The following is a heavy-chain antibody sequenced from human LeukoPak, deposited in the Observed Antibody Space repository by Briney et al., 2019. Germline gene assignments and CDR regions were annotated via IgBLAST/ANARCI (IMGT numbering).Heavy chain of an antibody. Sequence: SVKVSREASGGTFSSYAIRGVRQAPGQGLEWVGGIIHIFGTANYAQKFQGRVTNTADESTSTAYLELSSLRSEDTAVYYCASNHIAAAGTLDYWGQGTLVTVSS. CDR2: IIHIFGTA. D-gene: IGHD6-13*01. CDR3: ASNHIAAAGTLDY. V-gene: IGHV1-69*01. CDR1: GGTFSSYA. J-gene: IGHJ4*02.